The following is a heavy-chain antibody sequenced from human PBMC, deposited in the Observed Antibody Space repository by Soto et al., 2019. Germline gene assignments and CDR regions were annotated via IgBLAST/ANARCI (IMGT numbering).Heavy chain of an antibody. CDR1: GYTFTIYW. J-gene: IGHJ6*02. V-gene: IGHV5-51*01. Sequence: GESLKISCTGSGYTFTIYWIAWVRQMPGKGLEWMGIIYPGDSDTRYSPAFQGQVTISADKSFSTAYLHWSSLKASDTAMYYCARLLSGPPVYGMDVWGQGTTVTVSS. CDR2: IYPGDSDT. D-gene: IGHD3-10*01. CDR3: ARLLSGPPVYGMDV.